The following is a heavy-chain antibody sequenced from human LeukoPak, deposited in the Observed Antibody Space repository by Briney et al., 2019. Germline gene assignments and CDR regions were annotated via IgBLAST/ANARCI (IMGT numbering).Heavy chain of an antibody. D-gene: IGHD3-22*01. V-gene: IGHV3-9*01. Sequence: GGSLRLSCAASGFTFDDYAMRWVRQAPGKGLEWVSGISWNSGSIGYADSVKGRFTISRDNAKNSLYLQMNSLGAEDTALYYCAKDGSGYWYYFDYWGQGTLVTVSS. CDR1: GFTFDDYA. CDR2: ISWNSGSI. J-gene: IGHJ4*02. CDR3: AKDGSGYWYYFDY.